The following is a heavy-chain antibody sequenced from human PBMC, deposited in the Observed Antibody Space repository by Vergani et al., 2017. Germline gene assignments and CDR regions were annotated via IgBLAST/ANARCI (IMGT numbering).Heavy chain of an antibody. CDR2: IIPIFGTA. D-gene: IGHD6-13*01. Sequence: VQLVQSGAEVKKPGATVKISCKVSGYTFTDYYMHWVQQAPGKGLEWMGGIIPIFGTANYAQKFQGRVTITADKSTSTAYMELSSLRSEDTAVYYCARDRDSSSWSDFDYWGQGTLVTVSS. J-gene: IGHJ4*02. V-gene: IGHV1-69*13. CDR1: GYTFTDYY. CDR3: ARDRDSSSWSDFDY.